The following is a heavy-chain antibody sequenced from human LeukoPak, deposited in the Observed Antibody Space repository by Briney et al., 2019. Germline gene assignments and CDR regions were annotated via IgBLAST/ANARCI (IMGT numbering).Heavy chain of an antibody. J-gene: IGHJ4*02. V-gene: IGHV3-48*04. CDR3: ARGTYGDFDY. D-gene: IGHD4-17*01. CDR1: GFTVSSNF. Sequence: GGSLRLSCAASGFTVSSNFMTWVRQAPGKGLEWVSYISSSGSTIYYADSVKGRFTISRDNAKNSLYLQMNSLRAEDTAVYYCARGTYGDFDYWGQGTLVTVSS. CDR2: ISSSGSTI.